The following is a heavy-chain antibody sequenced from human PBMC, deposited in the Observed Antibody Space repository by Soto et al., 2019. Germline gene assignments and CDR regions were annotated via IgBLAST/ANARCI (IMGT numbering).Heavy chain of an antibody. J-gene: IGHJ4*02. CDR1: GYMFSSYG. CDR2: IRPYNGDT. D-gene: IGHD3-10*01. CDR3: VRDLDGSGSYYTDY. V-gene: IGHV1-18*01. Sequence: PSVKVSCKASGYMFSSYGINWVRQAPGQGLEWMGWIRPYNGDTKYAQNLQGRVTMTTDTSTSTAYMEMRSLRSDDTAVYYCVRDLDGSGSYYTDYWGPGTLVTVSS.